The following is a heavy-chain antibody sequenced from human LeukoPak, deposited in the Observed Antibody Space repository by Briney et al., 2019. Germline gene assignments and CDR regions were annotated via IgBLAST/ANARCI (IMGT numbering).Heavy chain of an antibody. CDR3: ARALDDYYYYYAMDV. J-gene: IGHJ6*02. Sequence: GGSLRLSCAASEFTFRSHVMSWVRQAPGKGLEWVAVIWYDGSKKYYADSVKGRFTISRDNSKKTLYLQMNSLRAEDTAVYYCARALDDYYYYYAMDVWGQGTTVTVSS. D-gene: IGHD5-24*01. CDR2: IWYDGSKK. V-gene: IGHV3-33*08. CDR1: EFTFRSHV.